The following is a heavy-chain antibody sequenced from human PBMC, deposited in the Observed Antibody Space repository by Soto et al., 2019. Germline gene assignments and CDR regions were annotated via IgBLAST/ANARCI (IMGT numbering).Heavy chain of an antibody. CDR3: ARDKGAYYSHLVY. CDR2: IIPIFGPA. CDR1: GGTFSSHS. D-gene: IGHD3-22*01. Sequence: QVQLVQSGAEVKKPGSSVKVSCKSSGGTFSSHSINWVRQAPGQGLEWMGGIIPIFGPANFAKKFQGRVTITADESTTTAYMELSSLTSEDTAVYYCARDKGAYYSHLVYWGQGTLVTVSS. J-gene: IGHJ4*02. V-gene: IGHV1-69*01.